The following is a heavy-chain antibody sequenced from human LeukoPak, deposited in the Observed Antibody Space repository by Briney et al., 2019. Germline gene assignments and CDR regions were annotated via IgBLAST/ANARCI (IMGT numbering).Heavy chain of an antibody. V-gene: IGHV1-24*01. D-gene: IGHD3-9*01. Sequence: ASVKVSCKVSGYTPSELSMHWVRQALGKGLEWMGGFDPEDNEIIYAQKFQDRVTMTEATSTDTAYMELSSLRSEDTAVYYCATGGVDYDILTGYSYYFDYWGQGTLVTVSP. CDR1: GYTPSELS. CDR2: FDPEDNEI. CDR3: ATGGVDYDILTGYSYYFDY. J-gene: IGHJ4*02.